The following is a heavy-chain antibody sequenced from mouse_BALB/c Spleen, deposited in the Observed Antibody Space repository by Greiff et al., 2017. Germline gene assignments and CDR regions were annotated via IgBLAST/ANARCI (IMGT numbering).Heavy chain of an antibody. J-gene: IGHJ2*01. Sequence: EVQLQQSGPELVKPGASVKISCKASGYSFTGYYMHWVKQSHVKSLEWIGRINPYNGATSYNQNFKDKASLTVDKSSSTAYMELHSLTSEDSAVYYCARSTVVSYFDYWGQGTTLTVSS. CDR1: GYSFTGYY. CDR2: INPYNGAT. V-gene: IGHV1-26*01. CDR3: ARSTVVSYFDY. D-gene: IGHD1-1*01.